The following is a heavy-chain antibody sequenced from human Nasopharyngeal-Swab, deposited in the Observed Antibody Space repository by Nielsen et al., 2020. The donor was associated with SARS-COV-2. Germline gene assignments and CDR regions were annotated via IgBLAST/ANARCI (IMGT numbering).Heavy chain of an antibody. CDR3: ARDGLEYDFWSAYFMDV. D-gene: IGHD3-3*01. J-gene: IGHJ6*02. CDR1: GFTFINYN. V-gene: IGHV3-21*01. CDR2: FSSSSSFI. Sequence: GVSLRLSSAASGFTFINYNFNRVPQAPGNGLELFLSFSSSSSFIHYVDSVKGRFTISRDNAKNSLYLQMNSLRAEDTAVYYCARDGLEYDFWSAYFMDVWGQGTTVTVSS.